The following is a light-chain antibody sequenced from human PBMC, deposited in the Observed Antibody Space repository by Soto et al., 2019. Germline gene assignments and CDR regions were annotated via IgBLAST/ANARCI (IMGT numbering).Light chain of an antibody. CDR1: QSVSSSY. J-gene: IGKJ2*01. CDR2: GAS. Sequence: EIVLTQSPGTLSLSPGERATLSCRASQSVSSSYLAWYQHKPGQAPRLLIYGASSRATGIPDRFSGSGSGTDFTLTISRLEPEDFAVYYCQQYCSSPHTFVQGIKLEIK. V-gene: IGKV3-20*01. CDR3: QQYCSSPHT.